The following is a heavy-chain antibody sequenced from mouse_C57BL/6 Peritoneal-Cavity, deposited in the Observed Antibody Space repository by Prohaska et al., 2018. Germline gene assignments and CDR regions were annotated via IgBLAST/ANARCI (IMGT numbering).Heavy chain of an antibody. D-gene: IGHD2-1*01. CDR1: GFTFSGFW. CDR3: RRYGKYWYFDV. J-gene: IGHJ1*03. Sequence: EVQLLETGGGLVQPGGSRGLSCEGSGFTFSGFWMSWVRQTPGKTLEWIGDINSDGSAINYAPSIKDRFTIFRDNDKSTLYLQMSNVRSEDTATYFCRRYGKYWYFDVWGTGTTVTVSS. V-gene: IGHV11-2*01. CDR2: INSDGSAI.